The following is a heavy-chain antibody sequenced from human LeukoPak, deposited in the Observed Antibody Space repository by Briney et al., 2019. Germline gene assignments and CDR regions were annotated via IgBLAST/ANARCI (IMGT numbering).Heavy chain of an antibody. J-gene: IGHJ4*02. CDR3: ARDLAIAAADY. Sequence: ASVKVSCKDSGYTFTSYAMHWVRQAPGQRLEWMGWINAGNGNTKYSQKFQGRVTITRDTSASTAYMELSSLRSEDTAVYYCARDLAIAAADYWGQGTLVTVSS. CDR1: GYTFTSYA. D-gene: IGHD6-13*01. V-gene: IGHV1-3*01. CDR2: INAGNGNT.